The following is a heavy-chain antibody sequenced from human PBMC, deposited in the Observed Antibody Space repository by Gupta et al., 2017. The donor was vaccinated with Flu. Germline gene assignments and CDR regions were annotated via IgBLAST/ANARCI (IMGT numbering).Heavy chain of an antibody. CDR3: AKGGHRSPFDY. Sequence: EVQLMESGGGLVQPGGTLRLSCAASGFTFSTNALSWVRQAPGKGLEWVSTIGGWGESTFYADAVKGRFTVSRDYFNSTAYLQMNTLRADDTAVYHCAKGGHRSPFDYWGQGILVTVSS. CDR1: GFTFSTNA. J-gene: IGHJ4*02. CDR2: IGGWGEST. V-gene: IGHV3-23*01. D-gene: IGHD1-26*01.